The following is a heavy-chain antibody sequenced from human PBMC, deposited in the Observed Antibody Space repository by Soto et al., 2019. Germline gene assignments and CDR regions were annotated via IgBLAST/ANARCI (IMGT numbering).Heavy chain of an antibody. CDR1: GFTVSSYH. CDR3: ARDFFDSSDYTTNWFDP. D-gene: IGHD3-22*01. CDR2: IYSAGSA. V-gene: IGHV3-66*01. Sequence: GSLRLSCAASGFTVSSYHMSWVRQAPGKGLEWISVIYSAGSADFADSVKGRFTISRDNSKNQFSLKLTSVTAADAALYYCARDFFDSSDYTTNWFDPWGQGTLVTVSS. J-gene: IGHJ5*02.